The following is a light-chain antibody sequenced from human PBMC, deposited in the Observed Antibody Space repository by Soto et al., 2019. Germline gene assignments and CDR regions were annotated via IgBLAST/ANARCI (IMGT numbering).Light chain of an antibody. CDR1: QDISNY. J-gene: IGKJ4*01. CDR3: RHHDNLPLT. CDR2: DAS. Sequence: DIQMTQSPSSLSASVGARVTITCQASQDISNYLNWYQQKPGKAPKLLIYDASNLETGVPSRFSGSGSGTDFTFTISSLQPEDIATYYCRHHDNLPLTFGGGTKVEIK. V-gene: IGKV1-33*01.